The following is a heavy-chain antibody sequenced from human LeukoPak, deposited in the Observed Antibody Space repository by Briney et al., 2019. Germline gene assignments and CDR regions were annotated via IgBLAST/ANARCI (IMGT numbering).Heavy chain of an antibody. CDR1: GFTVGSHY. V-gene: IGHV3-66*02. CDR2: IYSDGST. Sequence: GGSLRLSCAASGFTVGSHYMSWVRQAPGKGLEWVSVIYSDGSTYYADSVKGRFTISRDNSKNTLYLQMSGPRADDTAVYYCARLPSFWGQEALVTVSS. D-gene: IGHD2-15*01. CDR3: ARLPSF. J-gene: IGHJ4*02.